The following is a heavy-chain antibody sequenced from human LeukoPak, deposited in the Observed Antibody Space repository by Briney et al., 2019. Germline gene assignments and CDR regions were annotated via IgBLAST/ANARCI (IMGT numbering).Heavy chain of an antibody. J-gene: IGHJ6*02. CDR3: ATRKTTISYYYYGMDV. Sequence: SETLSLTCAVYGGSFSGYYWSWIRQPPGKGLEWIGEINHSGSTNYNPSLKSRVTISVDTSKNQFSLKLSSVTAADTAVYYCATRKTTISYYYYGMDVWGQGTTVTVSS. D-gene: IGHD4-11*01. CDR1: GGSFSGYY. CDR2: INHSGST. V-gene: IGHV4-34*01.